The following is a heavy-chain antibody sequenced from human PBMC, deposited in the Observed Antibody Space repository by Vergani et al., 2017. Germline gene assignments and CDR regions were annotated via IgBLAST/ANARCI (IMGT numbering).Heavy chain of an antibody. CDR2: IKQDGSEK. V-gene: IGHV3-7*01. CDR3: ARDLLPGTLLLLAY. CDR1: GFTFSSYW. Sequence: EVQLVESGGGLVQPGGSLRLSCAASGFTFSSYWMSWVRQAPGKGLEWVANIKQDGSEKYYVDSVKGRFTISRDNAKNSLYLQMNSLRAEDTAVYYCARDLLPGTLLLLAYWGQGTLISVSS. J-gene: IGHJ4*02. D-gene: IGHD1-7*01.